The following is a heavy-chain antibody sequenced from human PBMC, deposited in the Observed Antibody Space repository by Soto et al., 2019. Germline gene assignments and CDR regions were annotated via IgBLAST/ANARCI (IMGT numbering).Heavy chain of an antibody. CDR3: ARDLKFGQADY. CDR2: IYTSGST. Sequence: TLSLTCTVSGGSISSYYWTWIRQPSGKGLEWIGRIYTSGSTNYNPSLKSRVTMSVDTSKNQFSLKLSSVTAADTAVYYCARDLKFGQADYWGQGSQVTVSS. CDR1: GGSISSYY. V-gene: IGHV4-4*07. D-gene: IGHD3-10*01. J-gene: IGHJ4*02.